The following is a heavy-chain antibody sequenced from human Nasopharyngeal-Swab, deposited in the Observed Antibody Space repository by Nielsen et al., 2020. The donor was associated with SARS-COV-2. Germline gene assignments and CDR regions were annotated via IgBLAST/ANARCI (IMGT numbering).Heavy chain of an antibody. D-gene: IGHD3-16*01. CDR1: GFTFSNYG. V-gene: IGHV3-30*12. J-gene: IGHJ4*02. Sequence: GGSLRLSCAASGFTFSNYGMHWVRQAPGKGLEWVAAISHDGSKAYYADSVSGRFTISRDDSKNTLDLQMDSLGAEDTAVYYCARDWGDWGQGTLVTVSS. CDR2: ISHDGSKA. CDR3: ARDWGD.